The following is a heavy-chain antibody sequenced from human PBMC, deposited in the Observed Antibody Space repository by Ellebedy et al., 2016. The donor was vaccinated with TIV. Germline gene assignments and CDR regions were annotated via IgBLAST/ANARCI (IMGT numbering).Heavy chain of an antibody. Sequence: GESLKISCAASGFTLNNAWISWVRQAPGKGLEWVGRIQSKTDGGTADYAAPVKGRFTISTDDSQSTLYLQMNGLKTEDTAVYYCATDRLDYGSFYRYDMNVWGQGTTVTVSS. CDR2: IQSKTDGGTA. V-gene: IGHV3-15*01. J-gene: IGHJ6*02. D-gene: IGHD3-10*01. CDR3: ATDRLDYGSFYRYDMNV. CDR1: GFTLNNAW.